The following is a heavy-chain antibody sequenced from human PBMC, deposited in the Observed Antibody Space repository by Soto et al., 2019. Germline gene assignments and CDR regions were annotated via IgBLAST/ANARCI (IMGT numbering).Heavy chain of an antibody. V-gene: IGHV1-18*01. Sequence: QVQLVQSGAEVKKPGASVKVSCKASGYTFTSYGISWVRQAPGQGLDWMGWISAYNGNTNYAQKLQGRVTMTTDTSMSTADMELGSERSDDTAVYYCARVRGWIAEANWFVPWGHGTLVTVSS. CDR3: ARVRGWIAEANWFVP. D-gene: IGHD6-13*01. CDR2: ISAYNGNT. CDR1: GYTFTSYG. J-gene: IGHJ5*02.